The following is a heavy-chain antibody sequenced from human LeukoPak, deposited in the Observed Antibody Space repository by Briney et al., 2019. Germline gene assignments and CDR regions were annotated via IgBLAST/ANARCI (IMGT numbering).Heavy chain of an antibody. V-gene: IGHV3-74*01. CDR2: INSDGSTT. Sequence: AGGSLRLSCAASGFTFSSHWMHWVRQAPGKGLVWVSRINSDGSTTSYADSVKGRFTISRDNAKNTLYLQMNSLRAEDMAVYYCARVMYYYHSSGSIAVYYFDYWGQGTLVTVSS. CDR1: GFTFSSHW. J-gene: IGHJ4*02. D-gene: IGHD3-22*01. CDR3: ARVMYYYHSSGSIAVYYFDY.